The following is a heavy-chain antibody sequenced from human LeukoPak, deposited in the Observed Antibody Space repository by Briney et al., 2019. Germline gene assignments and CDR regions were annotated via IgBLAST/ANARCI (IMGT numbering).Heavy chain of an antibody. V-gene: IGHV1-2*02. Sequence: GASVKVSCKASGYTFTGYYMHWVRQAPGQGLEWMGWINPNSGGTNYAQKFQGRVTMTRDTSISTAYMELSRLRSDDTAVYYRARRSSHDYSNYVYWGQGTLVTVSS. CDR2: INPNSGGT. CDR3: ARRSSHDYSNYVY. D-gene: IGHD4-4*01. CDR1: GYTFTGYY. J-gene: IGHJ4*02.